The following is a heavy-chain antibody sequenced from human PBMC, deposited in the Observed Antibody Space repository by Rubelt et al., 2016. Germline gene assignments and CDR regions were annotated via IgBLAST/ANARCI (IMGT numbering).Heavy chain of an antibody. J-gene: IGHJ4*02. V-gene: IGHV4-39*01. D-gene: IGHD1-26*01. CDR3: AGADSGRYPRFDY. CDR1: GGSISSSSYY. CDR2: IYYSGST. Sequence: QLQLQESGPGLVKPSETLSLTCTVSGGSISSSSYYWGWIRQPPGKGLEWIGSIYYSGSTYYNPSLKSRVTRSVDTSKNQFSLKLSSVTAADTAVYYCAGADSGRYPRFDYWGQGTLVTVSS.